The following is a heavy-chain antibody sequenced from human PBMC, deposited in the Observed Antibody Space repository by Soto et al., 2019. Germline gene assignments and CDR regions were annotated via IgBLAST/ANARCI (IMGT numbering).Heavy chain of an antibody. D-gene: IGHD1-26*01. Sequence: ASETLSLTCTVSGGSISSSSYYWGWIRQPPGKGLEWIGSIYYSGSTYYNPSLKSRVTISVDTSKNQFSLKLSSVTAADTAVYYCARTWELLIDYWGQGTLVTVSS. CDR1: GGSISSSSYY. V-gene: IGHV4-39*01. CDR2: IYYSGST. CDR3: ARTWELLIDY. J-gene: IGHJ4*02.